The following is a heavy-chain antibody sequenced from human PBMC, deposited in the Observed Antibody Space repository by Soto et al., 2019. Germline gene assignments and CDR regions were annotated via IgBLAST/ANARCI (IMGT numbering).Heavy chain of an antibody. CDR2: IYWNDDK. Sequence: GSGPTLVNPTQTLTLTCTFSGFSLSTSGVGVGWIRQPPGKALEWLAVIYWNDDKRYSPSLKSRLTITKDTSKNQVVLTMTNMDPVDTATYYCAQSPLGYCNGGSCLSWSDPWGQGTLVTVSS. D-gene: IGHD2-15*01. CDR3: AQSPLGYCNGGSCLSWSDP. J-gene: IGHJ5*02. V-gene: IGHV2-5*01. CDR1: GFSLSTSGVG.